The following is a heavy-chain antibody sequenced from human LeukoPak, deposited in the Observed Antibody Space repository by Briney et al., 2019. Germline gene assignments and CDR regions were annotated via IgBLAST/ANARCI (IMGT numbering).Heavy chain of an antibody. CDR3: ARVFDYDILTGYAWFDP. J-gene: IGHJ5*02. V-gene: IGHV4-59*01. CDR2: IYYSGNT. D-gene: IGHD3-9*01. Sequence: SETLSLTCTVSGGSISSYYWTWIRQPPGKGLEWIGYIYYSGNTNYNPSLKSRVTISVDTSKNQFPLKLSSVTAADTAVYYCARVFDYDILTGYAWFDPWGQGTLVTVSS. CDR1: GGSISSYY.